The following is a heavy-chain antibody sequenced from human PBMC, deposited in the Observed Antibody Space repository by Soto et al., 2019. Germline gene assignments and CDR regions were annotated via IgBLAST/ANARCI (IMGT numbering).Heavy chain of an antibody. CDR2: ISYDGSNK. J-gene: IGHJ4*02. Sequence: GGSLRLSCAASGFTFSSYGMHWVRQAPGKGLEWVAVISYDGSNKYYADSVKGRFTISRDNSKNTLYLQMNSLRAEDTAVYYCAKDSTPVVILESWGQGTLVTVSS. V-gene: IGHV3-30*18. D-gene: IGHD2-15*01. CDR3: AKDSTPVVILES. CDR1: GFTFSSYG.